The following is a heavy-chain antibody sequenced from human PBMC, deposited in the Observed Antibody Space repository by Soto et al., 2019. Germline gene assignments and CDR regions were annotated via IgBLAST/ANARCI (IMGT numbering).Heavy chain of an antibody. J-gene: IGHJ3*02. D-gene: IGHD6-6*01. Sequence: GGSLRLSCAASGFTFIIYAMSWVRQAPGKGLEWVSAISGSGGSTYYADSVKGRFTISIDNSKNTLSLQMNSLRAEDTAVDYCAKDRRYSSSSDAFDIWGQGTMVTVSS. CDR1: GFTFIIYA. V-gene: IGHV3-23*01. CDR3: AKDRRYSSSSDAFDI. CDR2: ISGSGGST.